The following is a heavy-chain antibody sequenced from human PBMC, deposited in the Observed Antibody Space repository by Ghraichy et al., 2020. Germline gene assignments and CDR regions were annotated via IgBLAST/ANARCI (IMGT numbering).Heavy chain of an antibody. V-gene: IGHV3-33*01. CDR2: IWYDGSNK. Sequence: GESLNISCAASGFTFSSYGMHWVRQAPGKGLEWVAVIWYDGSNKYYADSVKGRFTISRDNSKNTLYLQMNSLRAEDTAVYYCARDGRIQLWSETYYYYGMDVWGQGTTVTVSS. D-gene: IGHD5-18*01. CDR1: GFTFSSYG. CDR3: ARDGRIQLWSETYYYYGMDV. J-gene: IGHJ6*02.